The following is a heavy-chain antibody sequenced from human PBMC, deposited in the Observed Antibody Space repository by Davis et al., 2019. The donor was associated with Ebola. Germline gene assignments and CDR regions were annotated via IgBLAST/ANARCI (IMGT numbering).Heavy chain of an antibody. CDR1: GFTFSSYS. CDR3: AKWDCSGGSCYGMDV. D-gene: IGHD2-15*01. V-gene: IGHV3-21*04. Sequence: GESLKISCAASGFTFSSYSMNWVRQAPGKGLEWVSSISSSSSYIYYADSVKGRFTISRHNSKNTLYLQMNSLRAEDTAVYYCAKWDCSGGSCYGMDVWGQGTTVTVSS. J-gene: IGHJ6*02. CDR2: ISSSSSYI.